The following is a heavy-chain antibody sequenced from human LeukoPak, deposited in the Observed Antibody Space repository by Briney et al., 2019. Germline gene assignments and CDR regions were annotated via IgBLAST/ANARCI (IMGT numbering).Heavy chain of an antibody. D-gene: IGHD2-8*01. Sequence: SVKVSCKASGFTFTSSAMQWVRQARGQRPEWIGWIVVGSGNTNYAQKFQERVTITRDMSTSTAYMELRSLRSDDTAVYYCARGTNPPYFDSWGQGTLVTVSS. CDR2: IVVGSGNT. CDR1: GFTFTSSA. V-gene: IGHV1-58*02. CDR3: ARGTNPPYFDS. J-gene: IGHJ4*02.